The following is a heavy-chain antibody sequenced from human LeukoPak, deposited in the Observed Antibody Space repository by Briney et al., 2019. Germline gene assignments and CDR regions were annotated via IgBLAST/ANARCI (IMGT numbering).Heavy chain of an antibody. D-gene: IGHD1-26*01. CDR1: GFTFSDHY. CDR2: IRNKANSYTT. J-gene: IGHJ4*02. CDR3: AREWDSGSYYLGYFDY. V-gene: IGHV3-72*01. Sequence: GGSLRLSCAASGFTFSDHYMDWVRQAPGKGLEWVGRIRNKANSYTTEYAASVKGIFTISRDDSKNSLYLQMNSLKCEDTAVYYCAREWDSGSYYLGYFDYWGQGTLVTVSS.